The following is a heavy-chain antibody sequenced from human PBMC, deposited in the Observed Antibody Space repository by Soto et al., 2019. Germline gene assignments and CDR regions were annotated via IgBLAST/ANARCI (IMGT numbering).Heavy chain of an antibody. Sequence: GGSLRLSCAASGFTFDDYAMHWVRQAPGKGLEWVSGISWNSGSIGYADSVKGRFTISRDNAKNSLYLQMNSLRAEDTALYYCAKAPSPYYCGSGSYPSSWFDPWGQGTLVTVSS. D-gene: IGHD3-10*01. J-gene: IGHJ5*02. CDR1: GFTFDDYA. V-gene: IGHV3-9*01. CDR3: AKAPSPYYCGSGSYPSSWFDP. CDR2: ISWNSGSI.